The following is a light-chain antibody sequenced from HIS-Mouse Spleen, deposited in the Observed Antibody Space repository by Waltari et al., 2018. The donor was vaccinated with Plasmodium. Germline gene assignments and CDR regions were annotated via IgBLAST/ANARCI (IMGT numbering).Light chain of an antibody. CDR3: SSYAGSNNLV. CDR1: PRHLGGYNY. J-gene: IGLJ2*01. V-gene: IGLV2-8*01. CDR2: EVS. Sequence: QSALTQPPSAPASPGQSVTISCTATPRHLGGYNYATWYQQHPGKAPKLMIYEVSKRPSGVPDRFSGSKSGNTASLTVSGLQAEDEADYYCSSYAGSNNLVFGGGTKLTVL.